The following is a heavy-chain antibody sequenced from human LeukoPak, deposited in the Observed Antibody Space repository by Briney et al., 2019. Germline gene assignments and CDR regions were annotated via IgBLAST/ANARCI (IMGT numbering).Heavy chain of an antibody. D-gene: IGHD4-23*01. J-gene: IGHJ4*02. CDR2: IYYSGSA. V-gene: IGHV4-59*01. Sequence: PSETLSPTCTVSGGSISSYQWSWIRQPPGKGLEWIGNIYYSGSANYNPSLKSRVIISVDTSKNQFSLKLSPVTAADTAVYYCARVGVDYSGNIIKYFFDYWGQGTLVTVSS. CDR3: ARVGVDYSGNIIKYFFDY. CDR1: GGSISSYQ.